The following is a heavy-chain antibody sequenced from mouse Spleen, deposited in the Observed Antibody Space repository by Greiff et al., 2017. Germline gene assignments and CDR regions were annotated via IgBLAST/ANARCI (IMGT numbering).Heavy chain of an antibody. CDR3: ARSWSYAMDY. V-gene: IGHV1-61*01. CDR1: GYTFTSYW. CDR2: IYPSDSET. Sequence: QVQLQQPGAELVRPGSSVKLSCKASGYTFTSYWMDWVKQRPGQGLEWIGNIYPSDSETHYNQKFKDKATLTVDKSSSTAYMQLSSLTSEDSAVYYCARSWSYAMDYWGQGTSVTVSS. J-gene: IGHJ4*01. D-gene: IGHD1-1*02.